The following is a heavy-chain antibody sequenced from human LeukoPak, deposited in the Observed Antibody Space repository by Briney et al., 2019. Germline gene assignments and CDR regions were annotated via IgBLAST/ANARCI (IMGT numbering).Heavy chain of an antibody. Sequence: GGSLRLSCAASGFRLSTYWMHWVRQVPGKGLVWVAHINSDEATTAYTDSVKGRFTISADKAKNTFYLQMNSLKAEDTAVYYCARDFIVGVSTLGFDLWGQGAMVTVSS. CDR3: ARDFIVGVSTLGFDL. V-gene: IGHV3-74*01. J-gene: IGHJ3*01. CDR2: INSDEATT. D-gene: IGHD1-26*01. CDR1: GFRLSTYW.